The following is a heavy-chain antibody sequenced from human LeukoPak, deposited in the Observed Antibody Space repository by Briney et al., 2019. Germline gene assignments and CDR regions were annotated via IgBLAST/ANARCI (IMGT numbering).Heavy chain of an antibody. J-gene: IGHJ6*03. CDR1: GFTVSSYW. CDR3: ASESAGLRLVYYYYYMDV. D-gene: IGHD5-12*01. Sequence: QSGRCLRLSCSASGFTVSSYWIGSVRPAPRKGREWVANINQDGSEKYYVDSVKGRFTISRDNAKNSLYLQMNSLRAEDTAVYDCASESAGLRLVYYYYYMDVWGKGTTVTVSS. V-gene: IGHV3-7*01. CDR2: INQDGSEK.